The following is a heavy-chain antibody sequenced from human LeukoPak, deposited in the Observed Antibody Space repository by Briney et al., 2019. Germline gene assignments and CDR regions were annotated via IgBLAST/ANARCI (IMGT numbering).Heavy chain of an antibody. V-gene: IGHV6-1*01. CDR1: GDSVSKNNYA. J-gene: IGHJ3*01. Sequence: SQTLSLTCAISGDSVSKNNYAWNWIRQSPSRGLEWLGRTYYRYQWHNDYARSVMSRISVDPDTSKNQFSLHLDSVTPDDTAVYYCAGGYAFDVWGQGTMVTVSS. CDR3: AGGYAFDV. CDR2: TYYRYQWHN.